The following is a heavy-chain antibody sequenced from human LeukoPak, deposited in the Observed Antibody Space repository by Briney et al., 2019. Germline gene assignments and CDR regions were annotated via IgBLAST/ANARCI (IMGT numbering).Heavy chain of an antibody. V-gene: IGHV3-23*01. CDR1: GFTFSNSA. J-gene: IGHJ6*03. D-gene: IGHD3-16*01. CDR3: AKDGSWGDYYFYYYIDV. Sequence: GGSLRLSCEASGFTFSNSAMSWVRQAPGKGLEWVSGISASGHYTYNADSAKGRFTISRDNSKNTLYLQMNSLRAEDTALYFCAKDGSWGDYYFYYYIDVWGKGTTVTVSS. CDR2: ISASGHYT.